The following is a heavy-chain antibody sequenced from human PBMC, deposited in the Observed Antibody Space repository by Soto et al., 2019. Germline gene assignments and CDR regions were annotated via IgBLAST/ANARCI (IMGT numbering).Heavy chain of an antibody. D-gene: IGHD5-18*01. Sequence: EVQLVQSGAEVKKPGESLKISCKGSGYSFTSYWIGWVRQMPGKGLEWMGIIYPGDSDTRYSPSFQGQVTISADKSISXAXXQWSSLKASDTAMYYCARTLEGIQLWLPGDYGMDVWGQGTTVTVSS. CDR3: ARTLEGIQLWLPGDYGMDV. CDR1: GYSFTSYW. V-gene: IGHV5-51*03. CDR2: IYPGDSDT. J-gene: IGHJ6*02.